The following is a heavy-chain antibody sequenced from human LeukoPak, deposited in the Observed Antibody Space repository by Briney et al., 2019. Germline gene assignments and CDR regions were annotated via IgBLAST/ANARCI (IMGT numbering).Heavy chain of an antibody. D-gene: IGHD3-22*01. CDR1: GFTFSSYA. Sequence: QPGGSLRLSCAASGFTFSSYAMSWVRQAPGKGLEWVSVIYGGGSTYYADSVKGRFTISRDNSKNTLYLQMSNLRAEDTAVYYCARRGLDYYDSSGYYYSTWGQGTLVTVSS. V-gene: IGHV3-66*04. CDR2: IYGGGST. J-gene: IGHJ5*02. CDR3: ARRGLDYYDSSGYYYST.